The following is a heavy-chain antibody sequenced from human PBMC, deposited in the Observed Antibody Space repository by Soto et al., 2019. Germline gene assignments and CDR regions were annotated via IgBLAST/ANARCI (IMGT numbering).Heavy chain of an antibody. J-gene: IGHJ3*02. CDR2: ISGSGGST. CDR1: GFTFSSYA. CDR3: ASPPPRDRGDAFDM. V-gene: IGHV3-23*01. Sequence: GGSLRLSCAASGFTFSSYAMSWVRQAPGKGLEWVSAISGSGGSTSYADSVKGRFTLPRDNSKDTLYLQMNSLRAEDTAVYNCASPPPRDRGDAFDMWGQGTMVTVSS. D-gene: IGHD3-22*01.